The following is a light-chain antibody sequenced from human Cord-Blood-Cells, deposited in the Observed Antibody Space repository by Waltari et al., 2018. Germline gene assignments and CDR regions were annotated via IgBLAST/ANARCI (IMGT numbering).Light chain of an antibody. CDR3: QQYNSYSGT. CDR2: DAS. Sequence: DIQMTQSPSTLSASVGDRVTITCRASQSISSWLSWYQQKPGKAPKLLVYDASSLESGVPSRFSGSGSGTEFTLTISSLQPDDFATYYCQQYNSYSGTFGQGTK. J-gene: IGKJ1*01. V-gene: IGKV1-5*01. CDR1: QSISSW.